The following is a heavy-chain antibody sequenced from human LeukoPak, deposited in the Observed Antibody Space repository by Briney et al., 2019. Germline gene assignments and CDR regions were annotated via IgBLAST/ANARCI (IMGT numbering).Heavy chain of an antibody. Sequence: SETLSLTCTVSGYSISSGYHWGWIRQPPGKGLEWIGSIYHSGSTYYNPSLKRRVTISVDTSKNQFSLKLSSVTAAHTAVYYCARTDSGSYRQPFDYWGQGTLVTVSS. CDR2: IYHSGST. D-gene: IGHD1-26*01. V-gene: IGHV4-38-2*02. J-gene: IGHJ4*02. CDR3: ARTDSGSYRQPFDY. CDR1: GYSISSGYH.